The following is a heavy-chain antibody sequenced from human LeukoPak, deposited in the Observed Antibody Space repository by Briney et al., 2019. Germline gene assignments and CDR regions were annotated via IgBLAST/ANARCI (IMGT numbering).Heavy chain of an antibody. CDR3: AKVTVPDYDSSGYPLYYFDY. D-gene: IGHD3-22*01. V-gene: IGHV3-9*01. J-gene: IGHJ4*02. CDR1: GFTFDDYA. CDR2: ISWNSGSI. Sequence: PGGSLRLSCAASGFTFDDYAMHWVRQAPGKGLEWVSGISWNSGSIGYADSVKGRFTISRDNAKNSLYLQMNSLRAEDTALYYCAKVTVPDYDSSGYPLYYFDYWGQGTLVTVSS.